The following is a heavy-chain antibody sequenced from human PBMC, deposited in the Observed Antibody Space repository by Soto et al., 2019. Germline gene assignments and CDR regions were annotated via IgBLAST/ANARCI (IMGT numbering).Heavy chain of an antibody. J-gene: IGHJ4*02. CDR1: DDSINSDKYY. CDR3: ARLEGLATISYYFDF. CDR2: IYYRGNA. Sequence: QLQLQESGPGLVKPSETLSLTCSVSDDSINSDKYYWGWIRQPPGKGLEWIGSIYYRGNAYYNPSLQTRVTRPLDKSKSQFSLKLTSVTAADSAVYFCARLEGLATISYYFDFWGPGALVTVSS. D-gene: IGHD3-9*01. V-gene: IGHV4-39*01.